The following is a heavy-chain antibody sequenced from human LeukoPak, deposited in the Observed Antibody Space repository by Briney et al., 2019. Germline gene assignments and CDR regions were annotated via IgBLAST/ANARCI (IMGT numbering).Heavy chain of an antibody. CDR1: GFTFSSYA. J-gene: IGHJ4*02. CDR3: ATTTDSSGWYGGPRQFDY. D-gene: IGHD6-13*01. V-gene: IGHV3-64*02. Sequence: PGGSLRLSCAASGFTFSSYAMHWVRQAPGKGLEYVSAISSNGGSTYYADSVKGRFTISRDNSKNTLYLQMGSLRAEDMAVYYCATTTDSSGWYGGPRQFDYWGQGTLVTVSS. CDR2: ISSNGGST.